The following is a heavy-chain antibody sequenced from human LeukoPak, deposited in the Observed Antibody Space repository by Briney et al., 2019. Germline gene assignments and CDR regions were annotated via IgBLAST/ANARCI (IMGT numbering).Heavy chain of an antibody. CDR1: GFSFSSHG. V-gene: IGHV3-23*01. CDR2: IIGGAGST. J-gene: IGHJ4*02. CDR3: THGSMYQLDY. Sequence: GGTLRLSCAASGFSFSSHGMSWVRQAPGKGLEWVSGIIGGAGSTYYADSVKGRFTISRDNSKNTLYLQMNSLRAEDTAVYYCTHGSMYQLDYWGQGTLVAVSS. D-gene: IGHD2-2*01.